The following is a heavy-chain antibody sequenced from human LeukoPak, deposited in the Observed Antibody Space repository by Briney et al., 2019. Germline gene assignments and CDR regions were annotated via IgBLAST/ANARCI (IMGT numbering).Heavy chain of an antibody. CDR1: GGSFSGYY. CDR3: ARGRRRYCSGGSCYLYDYYYYYMDV. D-gene: IGHD2-15*01. Sequence: PSETLSLTCAVYGGSFSGYYWSWIRQPPGKGLEWIGEINHSGSTNYNPSLKSRVTISVDTSKNQFSLKLSSVTAADTAVYYCARGRRRYCSGGSCYLYDYYYYYMDVWGKGTTVTVSS. V-gene: IGHV4-34*01. CDR2: INHSGST. J-gene: IGHJ6*03.